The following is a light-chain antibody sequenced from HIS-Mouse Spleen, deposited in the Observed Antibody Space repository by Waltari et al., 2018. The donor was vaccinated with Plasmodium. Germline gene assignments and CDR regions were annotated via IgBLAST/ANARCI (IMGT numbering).Light chain of an antibody. V-gene: IGLV2-14*03. CDR1: TGDVVGYNL. CDR3: SSYTSSSTWV. J-gene: IGLJ3*02. Sequence: PALTRPAPVSGSPGQSIPISCPGPTGDVVGYNLAPWYQKHPGNAPRLMIYDVSNRPSGVSNRFSGSKSGNTASLTISGLQAEDEADYYCSSYTSSSTWVFGGGTKLTVL. CDR2: DVS.